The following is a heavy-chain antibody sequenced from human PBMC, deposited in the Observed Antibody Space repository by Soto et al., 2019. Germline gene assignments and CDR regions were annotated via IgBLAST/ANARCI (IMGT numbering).Heavy chain of an antibody. CDR3: ARWSIAVAGYYFDY. CDR2: IIPILGIA. D-gene: IGHD6-19*01. J-gene: IGHJ4*02. Sequence: QVQLVQSGAEVKKPGSSVKVSCTASGGTFSSYTISWVRQAPGQGLEWMGRIIPILGIANYAQKFQGRVTITADKSTSTAYMELSSLRSEDTAVYYCARWSIAVAGYYFDYWGQGTLVTVSS. V-gene: IGHV1-69*02. CDR1: GGTFSSYT.